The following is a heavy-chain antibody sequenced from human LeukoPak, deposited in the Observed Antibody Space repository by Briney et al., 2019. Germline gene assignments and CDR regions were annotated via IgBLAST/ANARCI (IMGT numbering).Heavy chain of an antibody. CDR3: ARGARRKAAAGIYYYYYYMDV. J-gene: IGHJ6*03. CDR2: MNPNSGNT. D-gene: IGHD6-13*01. Sequence: ASAKVSCKASGYTFTSYDINWVRQATGQGLEWMGWMNPNSGNTGYAQKFQGRVTITRNTSISTAYMELSSLRSEDTAVYYCARGARRKAAAGIYYYYYYMDVWGKGTTVTVSS. V-gene: IGHV1-8*03. CDR1: GYTFTSYD.